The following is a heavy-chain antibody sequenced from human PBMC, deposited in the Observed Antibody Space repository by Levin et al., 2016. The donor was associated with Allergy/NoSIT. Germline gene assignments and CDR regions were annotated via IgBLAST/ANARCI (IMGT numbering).Heavy chain of an antibody. CDR3: AKHLVSYVQGGIQQ. CDR2: ILTGGST. Sequence: GESLKISCAASGFIVETHFMAWVRQAPGKGLEWVSHILTGGSTYYTDSVKGRFTISRDLSKSTLYLQMDSLRVEDSAVYYCAKHLVSYVQGGIQQWGQGTPVTVST. D-gene: IGHD6-6*01. J-gene: IGHJ1*01. CDR1: GFIVETHF. V-gene: IGHV3-53*01.